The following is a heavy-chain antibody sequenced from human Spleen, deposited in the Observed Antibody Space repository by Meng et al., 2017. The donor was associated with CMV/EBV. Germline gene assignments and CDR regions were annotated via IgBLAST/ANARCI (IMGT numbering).Heavy chain of an antibody. Sequence: SVKVSCKASGGTFSRNVFSWVRQAPGQGLEWMGGIIAILGTANYAQKFQGRVTITTDEPTSTAYMELRSLRSDDTAVYYCARDAYSGSYYLWDYWGQGTLVTVSS. CDR3: ARDAYSGSYYLWDY. V-gene: IGHV1-69*05. CDR1: GGTFSRNV. D-gene: IGHD1-26*01. CDR2: IIAILGTA. J-gene: IGHJ4*02.